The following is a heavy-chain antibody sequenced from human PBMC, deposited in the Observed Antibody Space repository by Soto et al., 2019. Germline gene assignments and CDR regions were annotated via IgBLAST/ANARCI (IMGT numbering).Heavy chain of an antibody. Sequence: EVQLVESGGGLVQPGGSLRLSCAASGFTFSSYDMHWVRQATGKGLEWVSAIGTAGDTYYPGSVKGRFTISRENAKNSLYLQRNSLRAGDTAVYYCARGYCSGGSCFGYYGMDVWGQGTTVTVSS. CDR2: IGTAGDT. V-gene: IGHV3-13*04. D-gene: IGHD2-15*01. CDR1: GFTFSSYD. CDR3: ARGYCSGGSCFGYYGMDV. J-gene: IGHJ6*02.